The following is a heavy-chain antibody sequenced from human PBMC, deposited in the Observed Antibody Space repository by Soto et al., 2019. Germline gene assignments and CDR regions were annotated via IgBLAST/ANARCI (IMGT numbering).Heavy chain of an antibody. Sequence: QVQLVQSGVEVKKPGASVKVSCKASGYTFSTYGVSWVRQAPGQGLEWMGWISAYTGNTNYAQNLQGRVTMTTDTSTSTAYMELRSLRSDDTAVYYCARGYSSGSRFDYWGQGTLVTVSS. J-gene: IGHJ4*02. CDR1: GYTFSTYG. CDR2: ISAYTGNT. CDR3: ARGYSSGSRFDY. V-gene: IGHV1-18*04. D-gene: IGHD6-19*01.